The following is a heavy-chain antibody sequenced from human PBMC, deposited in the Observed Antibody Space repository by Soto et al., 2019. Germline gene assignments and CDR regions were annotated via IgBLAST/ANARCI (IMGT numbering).Heavy chain of an antibody. CDR3: ARNTYYYDSSVYYYYFDY. D-gene: IGHD3-22*01. J-gene: IGHJ4*02. CDR2: IIPILGIA. V-gene: IGHV1-69*02. Sequence: SVKVSCKASGGTFSSYTISWVRQAPGQGLEWMGRIIPILGIANYAQKFQGRVTITADKSTSTAYMELSSLRSEDTAVYYCARNTYYYDSSVYYYYFDYWGQGTLVTVSS. CDR1: GGTFSSYT.